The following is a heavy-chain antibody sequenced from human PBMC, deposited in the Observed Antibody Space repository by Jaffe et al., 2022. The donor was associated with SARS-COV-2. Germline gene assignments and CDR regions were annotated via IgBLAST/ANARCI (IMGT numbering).Heavy chain of an antibody. J-gene: IGHJ6*02. CDR2: IYYSGST. D-gene: IGHD1-26*01. Sequence: QVQLQESGPGLVKPSETLSLTCTVSGGSISSYYWSWIRQPPGKGLEWIGYIYYSGSTNYNPSLKSRVTISVDTSKNQFSLKLSSVTAADTAVYYCARVVVGAWEHPSGMDVWGQGTTVTVSS. CDR3: ARVVVGAWEHPSGMDV. V-gene: IGHV4-59*01. CDR1: GGSISSYY.